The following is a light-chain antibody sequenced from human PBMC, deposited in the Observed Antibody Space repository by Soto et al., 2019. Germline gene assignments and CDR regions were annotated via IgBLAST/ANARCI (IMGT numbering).Light chain of an antibody. CDR1: QSVTSD. V-gene: IGKV3-20*01. CDR2: GAS. J-gene: IGKJ5*01. Sequence: EILFTQSPATLSVSPGARVTLSCRASQSVTSDLAWYQQRPGQAPRLLIYGASSRATGIPDRFSGSGSGTDFTLTISRLEPEDFAVYYCQQYGSSTITFGQGTRLEIK. CDR3: QQYGSSTIT.